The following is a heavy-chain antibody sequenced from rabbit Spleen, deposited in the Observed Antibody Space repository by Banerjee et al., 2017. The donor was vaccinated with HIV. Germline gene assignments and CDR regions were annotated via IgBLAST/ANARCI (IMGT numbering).Heavy chain of an antibody. J-gene: IGHJ4*01. V-gene: IGHV1S40*01. Sequence: QSLEESGGDLVKPGASLKLTCTASGFSFSSGYDMCWVRQAPGKGLEWIACIYAGSSGYTYYASWATGRFTCSKTSSTTVTLQMTSLTAADTATYFCARDLAAVIGWNFDLWGQGTLVTVS. D-gene: IGHD1-1*01. CDR1: GFSFSSGYD. CDR3: ARDLAAVIGWNFDL. CDR2: IYAGSSGYT.